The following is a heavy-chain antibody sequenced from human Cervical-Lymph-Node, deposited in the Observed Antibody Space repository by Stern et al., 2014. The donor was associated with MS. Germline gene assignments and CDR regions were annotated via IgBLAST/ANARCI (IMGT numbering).Heavy chain of an antibody. CDR2: IYYSGST. Sequence: VQLVESGPGLVRASQTLSLTCTVSGGSINSDDYYWNWIRQHPGKGLEWIGYIYYSGSTYYNPSLKNRVTISVHTSKKQFSLKLTSVTAADTAVYYCARERKEPHRGVYPEQPTIYMDVWGQGTTVTVPS. CDR1: GGSINSDDYY. V-gene: IGHV4-31*03. CDR3: ARERKEPHRGVYPEQPTIYMDV. D-gene: IGHD1-14*01. J-gene: IGHJ6*03.